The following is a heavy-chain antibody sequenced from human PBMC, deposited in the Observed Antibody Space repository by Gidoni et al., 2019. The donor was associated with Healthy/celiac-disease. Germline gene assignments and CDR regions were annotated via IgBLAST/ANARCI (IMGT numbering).Heavy chain of an antibody. J-gene: IGHJ4*02. Sequence: QVQLVESGGGLVKPGGSLCLSCAASGFTFSDYYMSWIRQAPGKGLEWVSYISSSSSYTNYADSVKGRFTISRDNAKNSLYLQMNSLRAEDTAVYYCASSLRGVTFGGVIVDWGQGTLVTVSS. CDR1: GFTFSDYY. D-gene: IGHD3-16*02. CDR2: ISSSSSYT. CDR3: ASSLRGVTFGGVIVD. V-gene: IGHV3-11*06.